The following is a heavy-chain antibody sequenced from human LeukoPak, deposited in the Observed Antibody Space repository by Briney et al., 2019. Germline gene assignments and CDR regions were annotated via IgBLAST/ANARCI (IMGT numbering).Heavy chain of an antibody. CDR3: AREYSSSWGNWFDP. J-gene: IGHJ5*02. CDR1: GYTFTSYG. Sequence: ASVKVSCKASGYTFTSYGISWVRQAPGQGLEWMGWINPNSGGTNYAQKFQGRVTMTRDTSISTAYMELSRLRSDDTAVYYCAREYSSSWGNWFDPWGQGTLVTVSS. D-gene: IGHD6-13*01. V-gene: IGHV1-2*02. CDR2: INPNSGGT.